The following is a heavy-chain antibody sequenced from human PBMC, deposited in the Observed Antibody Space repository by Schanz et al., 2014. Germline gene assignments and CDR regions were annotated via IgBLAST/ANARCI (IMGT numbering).Heavy chain of an antibody. CDR2: INPNSGAT. D-gene: IGHD5-12*01. Sequence: QVQLVQSAAEVKKPGASVKVSCKASGYSFTGYYIHWVRQAPGQGLEWLGWINPNSGATSSAQKFQGRVTMTRDTSSSTVYMQLSSLTSDDTAIYYCARVTTGYDSWGQGTLVTVSS. J-gene: IGHJ4*02. V-gene: IGHV1-2*02. CDR1: GYSFTGYY. CDR3: ARVTTGYDS.